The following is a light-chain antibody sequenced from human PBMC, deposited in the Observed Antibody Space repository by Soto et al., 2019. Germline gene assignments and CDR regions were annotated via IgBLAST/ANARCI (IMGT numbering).Light chain of an antibody. CDR2: SNN. V-gene: IGLV1-44*01. CDR1: SSNVGTYT. Sequence: SVLTQPPSASGTPGQRVTISCSGSSSNVGTYTVNWYQQLPGTAPKLLIYSNNQRPSGVPDRVSGSKSGTSASLAITGLQSEDEANYYCAAWDDSLNGVVFGGGTQLTVL. J-gene: IGLJ2*01. CDR3: AAWDDSLNGVV.